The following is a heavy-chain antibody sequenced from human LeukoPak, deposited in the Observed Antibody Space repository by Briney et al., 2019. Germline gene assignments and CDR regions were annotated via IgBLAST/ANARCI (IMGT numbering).Heavy chain of an antibody. CDR1: GFTFSSYS. CDR3: ATDTAMARDAFDI. V-gene: IGHV3-21*01. Sequence: GGSLRLSCAASGFTFSSYSMNWVRQAPGKGLEGVSSISSSSSYIYYADSVKGRFTISRDNAKNSLYLQMNSLRAEDTAVYYCATDTAMARDAFDIWGQGTMVTVSS. CDR2: ISSSSSYI. J-gene: IGHJ3*02. D-gene: IGHD5-18*01.